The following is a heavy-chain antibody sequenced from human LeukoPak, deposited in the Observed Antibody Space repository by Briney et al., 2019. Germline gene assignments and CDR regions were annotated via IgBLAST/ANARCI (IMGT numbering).Heavy chain of an antibody. Sequence: SETLSLTCAVYGGSFSGYYWSWIRQPPGKGLEWIGEINHSGSTNYNPSLKSRVTISVDTSKNQFSLKLSSVTAAGTAVYYCASGYSYGIFDYWGQGTLVTVSS. CDR1: GGSFSGYY. J-gene: IGHJ4*02. V-gene: IGHV4-34*01. CDR2: INHSGST. CDR3: ASGYSYGIFDY. D-gene: IGHD5-18*01.